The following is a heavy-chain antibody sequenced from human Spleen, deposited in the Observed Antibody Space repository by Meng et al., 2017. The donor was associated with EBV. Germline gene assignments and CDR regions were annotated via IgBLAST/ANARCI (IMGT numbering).Heavy chain of an antibody. Sequence: QGQLAHVGAGGRKPGSSVKVSCKASGGIFKSFVFGWVRQAPGQKFEWMGAVTPLFGTAEYAQTFQGRLTITADDSTSSVSMELTSLRSEDTAVYYCGRSLSGDPYFDSWGQGTLVTVSS. CDR1: GGIFKSFV. CDR2: VTPLFGTA. J-gene: IGHJ4*02. V-gene: IGHV1-69*01. D-gene: IGHD4-17*01. CDR3: GRSLSGDPYFDS.